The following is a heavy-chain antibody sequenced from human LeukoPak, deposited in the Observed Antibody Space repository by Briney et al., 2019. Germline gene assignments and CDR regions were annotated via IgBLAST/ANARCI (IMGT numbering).Heavy chain of an antibody. CDR3: AGGGYCSRASCFAPLFDF. CDR1: GGSISRYY. V-gene: IGHV4-59*01. Sequence: PSETLSLTCTVSGGSISRYYWSWIRQSPGRGLEWIAYIYYSGTTNYNLSLKSRVTISVDTSKSQFSLKLNSVTAAGTAVYYCAGGGYCSRASCFAPLFDFWGQGVLVTVSS. CDR2: IYYSGTT. D-gene: IGHD2-2*01. J-gene: IGHJ4*02.